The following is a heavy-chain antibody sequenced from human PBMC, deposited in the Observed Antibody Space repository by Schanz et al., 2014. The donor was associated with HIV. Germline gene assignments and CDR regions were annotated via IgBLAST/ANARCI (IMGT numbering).Heavy chain of an antibody. D-gene: IGHD3-10*01. Sequence: QLSESGGDLVRPGGSLRLSCAASGFSFSTYPMAWVRQAPGEGLEWVSAISRSGGTTFYSDSVKGRFTISRDNAKNSLYLQMSSLRVEDTAVYYCTRSFNRGSRAFDAFDIWGQGTMVTVSS. V-gene: IGHV3-23*01. J-gene: IGHJ3*02. CDR1: GFSFSTYP. CDR3: TRSFNRGSRAFDAFDI. CDR2: ISRSGGTT.